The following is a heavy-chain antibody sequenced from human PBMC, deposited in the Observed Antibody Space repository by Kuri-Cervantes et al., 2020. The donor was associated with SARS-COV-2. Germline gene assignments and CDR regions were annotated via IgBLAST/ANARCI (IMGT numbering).Heavy chain of an antibody. J-gene: IGHJ6*03. V-gene: IGHV4-39*07. CDR2: IYYSGST. Sequence: SETLSLTCTVSGGSISSSSYYWGWIRQPPGKGLAWIGSIYYSGSTYYNPALTSRVTISVDTSKNQFSLKLSSVTAADTAVYYCARGHCSSTSCYINYYYYMDVWGKGTTVTVSS. CDR3: ARGHCSSTSCYINYYYYMDV. CDR1: GGSISSSSYY. D-gene: IGHD2-2*01.